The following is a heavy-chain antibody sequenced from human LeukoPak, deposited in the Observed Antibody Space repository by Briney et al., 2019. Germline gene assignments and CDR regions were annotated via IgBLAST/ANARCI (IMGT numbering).Heavy chain of an antibody. V-gene: IGHV4-38-2*02. D-gene: IGHD6-13*01. CDR2: IYHSGST. Sequence: PSETLSLTCTVSGYSISSGYYWGWIRQPPGKGLEWIGSIYHSGSTYYNPSLKSRVTISVDTSKNQFSLKLSSVTAADTAVYYCARETLVYYYYYGMDVWGQGTTVTVSS. CDR3: ARETLVYYYYYGMDV. CDR1: GYSISSGYY. J-gene: IGHJ6*02.